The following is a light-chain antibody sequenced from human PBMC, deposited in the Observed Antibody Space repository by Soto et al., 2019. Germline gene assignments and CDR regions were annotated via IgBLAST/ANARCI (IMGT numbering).Light chain of an antibody. CDR3: QQYNSYSVA. V-gene: IGKV1-5*03. CDR1: QSISSW. CDR2: KAS. Sequence: DIQMTQSPSTLSASVGDRVTITCRASQSISSWLAWYQQKPGKAPKLLIYKASTLESGVPSRFSGSGSGTEFTLSISGLQPDDFATYYCQQYNSYSVAFCQGTKV. J-gene: IGKJ1*01.